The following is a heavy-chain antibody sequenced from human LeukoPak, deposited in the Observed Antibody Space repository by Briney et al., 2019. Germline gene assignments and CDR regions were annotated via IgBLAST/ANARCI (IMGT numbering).Heavy chain of an antibody. V-gene: IGHV4-31*03. CDR1: GGSISSGGYY. J-gene: IGHJ5*02. D-gene: IGHD3-10*01. CDR3: ARTGVVVRGVIMTEDPNWFVP. CDR2: IYYSGST. Sequence: PSETLSLTCTVSGGSISSGGYYWSWIRPHPGKGLEWIGYIYYSGSTYYNPSLKSRVTISVDTSKNQFSLKLSSVTAADTAVYYCARTGVVVRGVIMTEDPNWFVPWGQGTLVTVSS.